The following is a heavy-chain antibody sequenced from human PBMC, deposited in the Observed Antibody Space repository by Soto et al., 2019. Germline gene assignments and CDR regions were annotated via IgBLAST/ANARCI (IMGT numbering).Heavy chain of an antibody. CDR1: GGSISSGGYY. CDR2: IYYSGST. V-gene: IGHV4-31*03. D-gene: IGHD3-10*01. J-gene: IGHJ6*02. CDR3: ARERRGYYYGSGRRGYYGMDV. Sequence: QVQMQDSGPGLVKPSQTLSLTCTVSGGSISSGGYYWSWIRQHPGKGLEWIGYIYYSGSTYYNPSLKSRVTISVDTSKNQFSLKLSSVTAADTAVYYCARERRGYYYGSGRRGYYGMDVWGQGTTVTVSS.